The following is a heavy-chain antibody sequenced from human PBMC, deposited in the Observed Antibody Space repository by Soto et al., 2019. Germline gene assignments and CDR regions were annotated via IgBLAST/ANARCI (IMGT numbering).Heavy chain of an antibody. V-gene: IGHV4-31*03. CDR2: IYYSGST. CDR1: GGSISSGGYY. J-gene: IGHJ6*02. CDR3: AREMATINYYYYGMDV. D-gene: IGHD5-12*01. Sequence: SETLSLTCTVSGGSISSGGYYWSWIRQHPGKGLEWIGYIYYSGSTYYNPSLKSRVTISVDTSKNQFSLKLSSVTAADTAVYYCAREMATINYYYYGMDVWGQVTTVTVSS.